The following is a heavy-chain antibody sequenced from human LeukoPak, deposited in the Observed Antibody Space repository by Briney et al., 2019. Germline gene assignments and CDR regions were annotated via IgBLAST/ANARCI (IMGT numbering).Heavy chain of an antibody. D-gene: IGHD2-2*01. CDR3: AKGGRYCGSTSCRYSYYYMDV. CDR2: ISYDGSNK. CDR1: GFTFSSYA. J-gene: IGHJ6*03. Sequence: GWSLRLSCAAAGFTFSSYAMHWGRQAPGKGLEGVAVISYDGSNKYYADSVKGRFTISRDNSKNTLYLQMNSLRAGDTAVYYCAKGGRYCGSTSCRYSYYYMDVWGKGTTVTISS. V-gene: IGHV3-30*04.